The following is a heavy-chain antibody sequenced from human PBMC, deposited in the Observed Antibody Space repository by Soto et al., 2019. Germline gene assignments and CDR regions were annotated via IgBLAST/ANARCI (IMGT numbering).Heavy chain of an antibody. CDR1: GGTYSSYA. CDR2: IIPIFGTA. J-gene: IGHJ3*02. Sequence: ASVKVSCKASGGTYSSYAISWVRQAPGQGLEWMGGIIPIFGTANYAQKFQGRVTITADESTSTAYMELSSLRSEVTAVYYCARDLTTRGAFDIWGQGTMVTVSS. V-gene: IGHV1-69*13. CDR3: ARDLTTRGAFDI. D-gene: IGHD4-17*01.